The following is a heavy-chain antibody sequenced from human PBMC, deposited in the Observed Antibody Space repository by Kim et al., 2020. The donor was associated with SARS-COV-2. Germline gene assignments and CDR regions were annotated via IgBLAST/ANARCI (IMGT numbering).Heavy chain of an antibody. V-gene: IGHV3-33*01. D-gene: IGHD6-6*01. CDR2: IYYDGSKK. Sequence: GGSLRLSCAASAFTFSSYGMHWVRQAPGKGLEWVAIIYYDGSKKYYADSVKGRFTISRDNSKNTLYLQMNSLRAEDTAVYYCARDFIAVRPGWFDPWGQGTLVTVSS. CDR3: ARDFIAVRPGWFDP. CDR1: AFTFSSYG. J-gene: IGHJ5*02.